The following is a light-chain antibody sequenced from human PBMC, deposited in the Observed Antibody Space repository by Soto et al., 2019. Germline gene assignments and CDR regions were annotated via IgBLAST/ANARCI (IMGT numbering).Light chain of an antibody. J-gene: IGKJ1*01. CDR2: GAS. CDR3: QQYGNSPWT. Sequence: EVVLTQSPGTLALSRGERDTLSCRASQSVSGSYLAWYQHRPGQAPRLLIFGASSRATGIPDRFSGTGSGTDFTLTISRLEPEDFAVYYCQQYGNSPWTFGQGTKVEIK. V-gene: IGKV3-20*01. CDR1: QSVSGSY.